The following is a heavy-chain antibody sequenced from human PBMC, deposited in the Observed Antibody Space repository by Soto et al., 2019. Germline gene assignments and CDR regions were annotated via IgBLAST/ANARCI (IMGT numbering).Heavy chain of an antibody. CDR3: ARARHIGYCSGGSCPYYFDY. Sequence: QVQLVQSGAEVKKPGSSVKVSCKASGGTFSSYAISWVRQAPGQGLEWMGRIIPILGIANYAQKFQGRVTITADKSTSTAYMELSSLRSEDTAVYYCARARHIGYCSGGSCPYYFDYWGQGTLVTVSS. J-gene: IGHJ4*02. V-gene: IGHV1-69*04. D-gene: IGHD2-15*01. CDR2: IIPILGIA. CDR1: GGTFSSYA.